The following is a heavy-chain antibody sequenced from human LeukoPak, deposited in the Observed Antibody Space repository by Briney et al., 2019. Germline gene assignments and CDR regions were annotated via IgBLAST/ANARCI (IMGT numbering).Heavy chain of an antibody. CDR3: ARYSGSYSYYYYYMDV. J-gene: IGHJ6*03. CDR2: IYYSGST. Sequence: PSETLSLTCTVSGGSISSYYWSWIRQPPGKGLEWIGYIYYSGSTNYNPSLKSRVTISVDTSKNQFSLKLSSVTAADTAVYYCARYSGSYSYYYYYMDVWGKGTTVTVSS. D-gene: IGHD1-26*01. CDR1: GGSISSYY. V-gene: IGHV4-59*01.